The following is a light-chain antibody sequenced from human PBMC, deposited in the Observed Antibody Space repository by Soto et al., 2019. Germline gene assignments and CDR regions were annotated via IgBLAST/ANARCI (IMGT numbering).Light chain of an antibody. CDR3: QQYSSSRT. CDR1: QSVSSNH. CDR2: GGS. Sequence: DIVLTQSPGTLSFSPGERATLSCRASQSVSSNHLAWYQQKPGQAPRLLIYGGSTRATGIPVRFSGSGSETEFTLTITRLEPEDFAMYYCQQYSSSRTFGQGTKVEIK. J-gene: IGKJ1*01. V-gene: IGKV3-20*01.